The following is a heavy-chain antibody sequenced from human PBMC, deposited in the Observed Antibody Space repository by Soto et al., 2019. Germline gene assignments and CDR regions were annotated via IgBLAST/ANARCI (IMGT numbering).Heavy chain of an antibody. V-gene: IGHV4-34*01. J-gene: IGHJ4*02. CDR2: INHSGST. Sequence: SETLSLTCAVYGGSFSGYYWSWIRQPPGKGLEWIGEINHSGSTNYNPSLKSRVTISVDTSKNQFSLKLSSVTAADTAVYYCARGYYDSSGGMFDDWGQGTLVTGSS. CDR1: GGSFSGYY. CDR3: ARGYYDSSGGMFDD. D-gene: IGHD3-22*01.